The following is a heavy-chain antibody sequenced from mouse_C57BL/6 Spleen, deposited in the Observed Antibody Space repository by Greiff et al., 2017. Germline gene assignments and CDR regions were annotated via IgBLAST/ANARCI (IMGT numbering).Heavy chain of an antibody. V-gene: IGHV1-18*01. D-gene: IGHD2-4*01. CDR2: INPNNGGT. CDR1: GYTFTDYN. CDR3: ARSTDYDPYYFDY. J-gene: IGHJ2*01. Sequence: VQLKQSGPELVKPGASVKIPCKASGYTFTDYNMDWVKQSHGKSLEWIGDINPNNGGTIYNQKFKGKATLTVDKSSSTAYMELRSLTSEDTAVYYCARSTDYDPYYFDYWGQGTTLTVSS.